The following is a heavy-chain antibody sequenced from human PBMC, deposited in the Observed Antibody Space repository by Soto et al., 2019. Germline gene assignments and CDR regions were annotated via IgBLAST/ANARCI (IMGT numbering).Heavy chain of an antibody. CDR1: GFTFSSYG. V-gene: IGHV3-30*18. CDR3: AKDNGGYSGYDALVDY. CDR2: ISYDGSNK. J-gene: IGHJ4*02. D-gene: IGHD5-12*01. Sequence: GGSLRLSCAASGFTFSSYGMHWVRQAPGKGLEWVAVISYDGSNKYYADSVKGRFTISRDNSKNTLYLQMNSLRAEDTAVYYCAKDNGGYSGYDALVDYWGQGTLVTVSS.